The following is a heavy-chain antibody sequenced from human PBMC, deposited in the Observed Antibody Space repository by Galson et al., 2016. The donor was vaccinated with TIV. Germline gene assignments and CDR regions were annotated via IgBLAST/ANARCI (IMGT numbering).Heavy chain of an antibody. J-gene: IGHJ2*01. Sequence: SLRLSCAASGFTVGNNYMSWVRQPPGKGLEWVAAMYSGGDTVYADSVKGRFTISRDSSKNTLYLQMNGLRAEDTAVYYCARHANYFDSSGFPPYWHFDLWGRGTLVTVSS. CDR3: ARHANYFDSSGFPPYWHFDL. CDR2: MYSGGDT. CDR1: GFTVGNNY. D-gene: IGHD3-22*01. V-gene: IGHV3-66*04.